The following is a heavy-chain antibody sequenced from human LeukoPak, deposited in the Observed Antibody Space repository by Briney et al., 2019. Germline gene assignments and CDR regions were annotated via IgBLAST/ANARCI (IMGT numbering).Heavy chain of an antibody. CDR3: ARSSSSSEIDS. CDR1: GFTFSHYD. V-gene: IGHV3-13*01. Sequence: PGGSLRLSCAASGFTFSHYDMHWVRQAPGKGLEWVSGIAFAGETYYAGSVGGRFTISRENAKNSLYLQMNSLSADDAAVYYCARSSSSSEIDSWVQGTLATVPS. CDR2: IAFAGET. J-gene: IGHJ4*02. D-gene: IGHD6-19*01.